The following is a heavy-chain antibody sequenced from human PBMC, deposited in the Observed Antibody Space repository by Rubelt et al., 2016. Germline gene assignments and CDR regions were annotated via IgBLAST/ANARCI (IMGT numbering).Heavy chain of an antibody. CDR3: ARPKGISGNAFDI. V-gene: IGHV1-3*01. D-gene: IGHD2/OR15-2a*01. J-gene: IGHJ3*02. CDR2: INAGNGNT. Sequence: MHWVRQAPGQRLEWMGWINAGNGNTKYSQKFQGRVTITRDTSASTAYMELSSLRSEDTAVYYCARPKGISGNAFDIWGQGTMVTVSS.